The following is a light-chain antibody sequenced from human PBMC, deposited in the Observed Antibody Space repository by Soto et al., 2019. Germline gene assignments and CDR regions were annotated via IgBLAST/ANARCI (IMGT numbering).Light chain of an antibody. CDR1: QSISDF. Sequence: DIQMTQSPSSLSASLGDRVTITCRASQSISDFLNWYQQRPGKAPNLLIYAGSKLQSGVPSRFSGSGAGTDFTLTISSLQHEDFATYYCQQSYNSLLTFGGGTRVEI. CDR3: QQSYNSLLT. J-gene: IGKJ4*01. V-gene: IGKV1-39*01. CDR2: AGS.